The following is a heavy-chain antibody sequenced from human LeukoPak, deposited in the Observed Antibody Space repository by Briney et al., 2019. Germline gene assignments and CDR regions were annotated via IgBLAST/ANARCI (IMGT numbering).Heavy chain of an antibody. CDR3: ARNPVALYYFDY. V-gene: IGHV3-30-3*01. Sequence: GGSLRLSCAASGLTFRSYAMHWVRQAPGKGLEWVAVISYDGSNKYFADSVKGRFTISRDNSKNTQYLQMNSLRAEDTAVYNCARNPVALYYFDYWGQGTLVTVSS. J-gene: IGHJ4*02. CDR2: ISYDGSNK. D-gene: IGHD6-19*01. CDR1: GLTFRSYA.